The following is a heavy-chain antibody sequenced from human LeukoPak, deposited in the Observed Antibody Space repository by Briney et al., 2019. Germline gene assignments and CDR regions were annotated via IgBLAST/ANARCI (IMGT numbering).Heavy chain of an antibody. J-gene: IGHJ3*02. CDR2: VDGSGGSK. D-gene: IGHD2-2*02. Sequence: GGSLRLSCAASGFTFSEYAMSWVRQAPRKGLEWVSAVDGSGGSKYYADSVKGRFTISRDNSKNTVYLQMNSLRADDTAVYYCAKPIVPSAISGAAFDIWGQGAMVTVSS. V-gene: IGHV3-23*01. CDR3: AKPIVPSAISGAAFDI. CDR1: GFTFSEYA.